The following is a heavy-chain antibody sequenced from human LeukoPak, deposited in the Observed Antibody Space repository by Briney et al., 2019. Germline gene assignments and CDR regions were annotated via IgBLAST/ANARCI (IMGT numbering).Heavy chain of an antibody. CDR2: IYYSGST. CDR1: GDSIRSYY. V-gene: IGHV4-59*01. CDR3: ARQRGSYWDFHFDY. J-gene: IGHJ4*02. D-gene: IGHD3-16*01. Sequence: PSETLSLTCTVSGDSIRSYYWSWIRQPPGKGLEWIGYIYYSGSTNYNPSLKSRVTISVDTSKNQLSLKLNSVTAADTAVYYCARQRGSYWDFHFDYWGQGTLVTVSS.